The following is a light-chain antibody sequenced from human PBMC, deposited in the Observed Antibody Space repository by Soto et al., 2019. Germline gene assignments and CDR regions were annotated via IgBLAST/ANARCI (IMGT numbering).Light chain of an antibody. Sequence: EIVLTQSPATLSLSPGERATLSCRASRSVSSNFAWYQQKPGQAPRLLIYEASNRATAIPARFSGSGSGTDFTLTISSLEPEDFAVYYCQQRTVTRPLTFGGGTKVEIK. V-gene: IGKV3-11*01. CDR3: QQRTVTRPLT. CDR2: EAS. CDR1: RSVSSN. J-gene: IGKJ4*01.